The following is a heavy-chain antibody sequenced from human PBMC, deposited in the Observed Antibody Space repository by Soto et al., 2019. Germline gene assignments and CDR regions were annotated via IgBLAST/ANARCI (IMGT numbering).Heavy chain of an antibody. CDR2: INHSGST. CDR3: ARGGFRRGYSELGYYGMDV. J-gene: IGHJ6*02. D-gene: IGHD5-18*01. CDR1: GGSFSGYY. Sequence: QVQLQQWGAGLLKPSETLSLTCAVYGGSFSGYYWSWIRQPPGKGLEWIGEINHSGSTNYNPSLKRRVTISVDTAKNQFALKLSSVTAADTAVYYCARGGFRRGYSELGYYGMDVWGQGTTVTVSS. V-gene: IGHV4-34*01.